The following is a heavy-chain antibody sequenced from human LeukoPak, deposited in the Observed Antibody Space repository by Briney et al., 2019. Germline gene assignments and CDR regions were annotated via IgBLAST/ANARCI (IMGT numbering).Heavy chain of an antibody. J-gene: IGHJ5*02. Sequence: ASVKVSCKTSGYIFISYGISWVRQAPGQGLEWMGWISAYNGNTNYAQKFQGRVTMTTDTSTSTAYMELRSLRSDDTAVYYCARVDFGNSVDWFDPWGQGTLVTVS. CDR2: ISAYNGNT. D-gene: IGHD4-23*01. CDR1: GYIFISYG. V-gene: IGHV1-18*01. CDR3: ARVDFGNSVDWFDP.